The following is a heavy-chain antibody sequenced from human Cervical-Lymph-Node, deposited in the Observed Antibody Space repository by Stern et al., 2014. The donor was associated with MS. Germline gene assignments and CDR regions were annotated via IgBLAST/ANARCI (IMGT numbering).Heavy chain of an antibody. CDR1: GFTFNNSA. Sequence: QLLESGPEVRKPGTSVKVSCTASGFTFNNSAVQWVRQARGQRLEWLGWIVVGSGNTIYAQQFQERVTISRDMSTNTAYMALSSLRSEDTAVYYCATGILGATPLFAHWGQGSLVTVSS. D-gene: IGHD1-26*01. J-gene: IGHJ4*02. V-gene: IGHV1-58*01. CDR2: IVVGSGNT. CDR3: ATGILGATPLFAH.